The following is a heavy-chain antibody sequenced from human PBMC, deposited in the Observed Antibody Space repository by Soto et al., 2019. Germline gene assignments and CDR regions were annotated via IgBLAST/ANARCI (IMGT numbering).Heavy chain of an antibody. V-gene: IGHV4-39*01. CDR3: ARHRIEVVWWGFDF. CDR1: TDSSSFTNSY. J-gene: IGHJ4*02. CDR2: SSYNGGT. Sequence: SETLSLTCTVSTDSSSFTNSYWGWIRQPPGKGLQWIGSSSYNGGTFYNPSLKGRVVISFDTSKKQSSLQVTSVTAADTAVYFCARHRIEVVWWGFDFWGQGSPVTVSS. D-gene: IGHD2-8*02.